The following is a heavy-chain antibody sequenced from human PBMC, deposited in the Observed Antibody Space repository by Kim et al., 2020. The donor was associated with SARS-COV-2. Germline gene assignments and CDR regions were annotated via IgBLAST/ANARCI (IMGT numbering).Heavy chain of an antibody. D-gene: IGHD2-21*01. CDR2: ISGSGGGT. CDR1: EFTFSSHD. Sequence: GGSLRLSCAASEFTFSSHDMSWVRQPTGKGLEWVAGISGSGGGTRYADSVKGRFTISRDNSKNTLYLQMNSLRAEDTAVYYCAKDPPSTLFEYTIAWGQGTLVTVSS. V-gene: IGHV3-23*01. CDR3: AKDPPSTLFEYTIA. J-gene: IGHJ5*02.